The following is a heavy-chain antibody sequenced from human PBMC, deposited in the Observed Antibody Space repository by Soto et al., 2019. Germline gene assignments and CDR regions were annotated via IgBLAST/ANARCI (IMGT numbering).Heavy chain of an antibody. J-gene: IGHJ6*02. V-gene: IGHV5-51*01. Sequence: RGESRKISCKGSGYSFTSYWICWGRQMPGKGLEWMGIIYPGDSDTRYSPSCQGQVTISADKSISTAYLQWSSLKASDTAMYYCASATGTTYYYGMDVWGQGTTVTVSS. CDR3: ASATGTTYYYGMDV. D-gene: IGHD1-7*01. CDR2: IYPGDSDT. CDR1: GYSFTSYW.